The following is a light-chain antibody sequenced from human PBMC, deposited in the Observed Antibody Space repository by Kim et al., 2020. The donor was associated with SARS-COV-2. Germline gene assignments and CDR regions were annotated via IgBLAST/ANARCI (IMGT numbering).Light chain of an antibody. Sequence: VSPGERAPLACRARQSVSSNLAWYQQKPGQAPRLLIYGASTRATGIPARFSGSGSGTEFTLTISSLQSEDFAVYYCQQYNNWWTFGQGTKVEIK. J-gene: IGKJ1*01. CDR3: QQYNNWWT. CDR2: GAS. V-gene: IGKV3-15*01. CDR1: QSVSSN.